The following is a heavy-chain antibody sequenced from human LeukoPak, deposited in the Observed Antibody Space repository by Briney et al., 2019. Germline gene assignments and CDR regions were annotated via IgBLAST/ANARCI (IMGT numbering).Heavy chain of an antibody. CDR3: ANDDYGDPVRY. Sequence: GGSLRLSCAASGFTFSSYAMHWVRQAPGKGLEYVSAISSNGGSTYYANSVKGRFTISRDNSKNTLYLQMGSLRAEDTAVYYCANDDYGDPVRYWGQGTLVTVSS. J-gene: IGHJ4*02. D-gene: IGHD4-17*01. CDR1: GFTFSSYA. V-gene: IGHV3-64*01. CDR2: ISSNGGST.